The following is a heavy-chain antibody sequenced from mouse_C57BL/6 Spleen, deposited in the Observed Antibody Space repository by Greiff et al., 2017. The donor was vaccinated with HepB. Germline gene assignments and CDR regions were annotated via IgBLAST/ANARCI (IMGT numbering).Heavy chain of an antibody. CDR1: GYSITSGYD. CDR3: ARGASYGRVAY. CDR2: ISYSGST. Sequence: EVKLMESGPGMVKPSQSLSLTCTVTGYSITSGYDWHLIRHFPGNKLEWMGYISYSGSTNYNPSLKSRISITHDTSKNHFFLKLNAVTTEDTATYYCARGASYGRVAYWGQGTLVTVSA. D-gene: IGHD1-1*01. V-gene: IGHV3-1*01. J-gene: IGHJ3*01.